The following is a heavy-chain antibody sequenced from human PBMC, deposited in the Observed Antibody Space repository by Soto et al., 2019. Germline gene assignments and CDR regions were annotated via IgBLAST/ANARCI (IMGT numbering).Heavy chain of an antibody. V-gene: IGHV1-3*04. D-gene: IGHD2-15*01. CDR3: ARSGRECTTPQCYTYFDF. CDR2: IITGTGKT. J-gene: IGHJ4*02. CDR1: GYSFTTYG. Sequence: ASVKVSCKASGYSFTTYGIEWLRQAPGQSPEWMGWIITGTGKTDYSQKFQGRLSITRDTSASTVYMELSSLTPEDAAVYFCARSGRECTTPQCYTYFDFWGQGTQVTVSS.